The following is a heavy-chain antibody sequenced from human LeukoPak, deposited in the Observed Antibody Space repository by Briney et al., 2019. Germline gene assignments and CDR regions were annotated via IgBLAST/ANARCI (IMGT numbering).Heavy chain of an antibody. V-gene: IGHV1-69*05. D-gene: IGHD3-22*01. CDR2: IIPIFGTA. CDR3: ARMYYYDSSGYFDY. CDR1: GGTFSSYA. J-gene: IGHJ4*02. Sequence: SVKVSCKASGGTFSSYAISWVRQAPGQGLEWMGGIIPIFGTASYAQKFQGRVTITTDESTSTAYMELSSLRSEDTAVYYCARMYYYDSSGYFDYWGQGTLVTVSS.